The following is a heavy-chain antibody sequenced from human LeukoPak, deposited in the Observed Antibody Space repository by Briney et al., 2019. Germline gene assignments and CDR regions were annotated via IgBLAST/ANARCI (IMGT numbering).Heavy chain of an antibody. CDR1: GFTFSSYG. D-gene: IGHD1-26*01. V-gene: IGHV3-21*01. CDR2: ITSSSTYI. J-gene: IGHJ4*02. CDR3: ARDRAGTYFPEYFDY. Sequence: GGSLRLSCAASGFTFSSYGMHWVRQAPGKGLEWVASITSSSTYIFYADSVKGRFTISRDNSKNSLYLQMNSLRAEDTAVYFCARDRAGTYFPEYFDYWGQGTLVTVSS.